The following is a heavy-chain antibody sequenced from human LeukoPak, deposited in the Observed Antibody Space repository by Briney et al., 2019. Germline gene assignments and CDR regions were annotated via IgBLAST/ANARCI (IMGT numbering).Heavy chain of an antibody. CDR2: ISSGSTYT. Sequence: GGSLRLSCEASGFTFSDHYMSWIRQAPGKGLEWVSYISSGSTYTNYADSVEGRFTISRDNAKSSLYLQMNSLRAEDTAVYYCARGDYGGDYFDYWGQGTLVTVSS. V-gene: IGHV3-11*05. CDR3: ARGDYGGDYFDY. CDR1: GFTFSDHY. J-gene: IGHJ4*02. D-gene: IGHD4-23*01.